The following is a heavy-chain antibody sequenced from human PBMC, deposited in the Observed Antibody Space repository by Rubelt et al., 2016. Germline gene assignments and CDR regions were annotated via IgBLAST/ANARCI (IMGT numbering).Heavy chain of an antibody. V-gene: IGHV4-4*02. D-gene: IGHD3-22*01. CDR1: GGSITSSNW. CDR3: ARDHPIVVGCFDY. J-gene: IGHJ4*02. Sequence: QVQLQESGPGLVKPSGTLSLTCAVSGGSITSSNWWSWVRQSPGKRLEWIGSIYYSASTYYNPSLKSRVSMSADTSKNQFSLKLSSVTAADTAVYYCARDHPIVVGCFDYWGQGTLVTVSS. CDR2: IYYSAST.